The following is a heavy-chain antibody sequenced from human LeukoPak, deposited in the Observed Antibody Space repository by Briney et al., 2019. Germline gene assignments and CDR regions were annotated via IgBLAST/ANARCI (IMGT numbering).Heavy chain of an antibody. CDR2: ISSSSSYI. Sequence: GGSLRLSCAASGFTFSSYIMNWVRQAPGKGLEWVSSISSSSSYIYYADSVKGRFTISRDNAKNSLYLQMNSLRAEDTAVYYCARDRGYSYGYSTGGFDYWGQGTLVTVSS. J-gene: IGHJ4*02. CDR3: ARDRGYSYGYSTGGFDY. D-gene: IGHD5-18*01. V-gene: IGHV3-21*01. CDR1: GFTFSSYI.